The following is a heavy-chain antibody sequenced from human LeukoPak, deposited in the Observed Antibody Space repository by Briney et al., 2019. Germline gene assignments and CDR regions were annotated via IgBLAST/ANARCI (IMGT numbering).Heavy chain of an antibody. CDR3: ARAYCSSTSCYYWYFDL. J-gene: IGHJ2*01. D-gene: IGHD2-2*01. V-gene: IGHV3-53*01. Sequence: GESLRLSCAASGFTVSSNYMSWVRQAPGKGLEWVSVIYSGGSTYYADSVKGRFTISRDNSKNTLYLQMNSLRAEDTAVYYCARAYCSSTSCYYWYFDLWGRGTLVTVSS. CDR1: GFTVSSNY. CDR2: IYSGGST.